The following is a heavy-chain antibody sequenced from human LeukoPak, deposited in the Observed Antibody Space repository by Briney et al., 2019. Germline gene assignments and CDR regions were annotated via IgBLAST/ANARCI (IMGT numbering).Heavy chain of an antibody. CDR2: IYYSGST. CDR1: GGSISSYY. Sequence: SETLSLTCTVSGGSISSYYWSWIRQPPGKGLEWIGYIYYSGSTNYNPSLKSRVTISVDTSKNQFSLKLSSVTAADTAVYYCASHGGTTPRGYWGQGTLVTVSS. J-gene: IGHJ4*02. V-gene: IGHV4-59*12. D-gene: IGHD1-26*01. CDR3: ASHGGTTPRGY.